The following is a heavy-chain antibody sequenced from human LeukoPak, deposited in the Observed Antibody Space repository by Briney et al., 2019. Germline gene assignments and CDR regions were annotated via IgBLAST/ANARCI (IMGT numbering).Heavy chain of an antibody. V-gene: IGHV3-9*01. CDR2: ISWDSGSI. Sequence: GGSLRLSCAASGFTFDDYAMHWVRQAPGKGLEWVSGISWDSGSIGYVDSVKGRFTISRDNAKNSLYLQMNSLRAEDTAVYYCARGRIAAAGTFDYWGQGTLVTVSS. CDR1: GFTFDDYA. CDR3: ARGRIAAAGTFDY. J-gene: IGHJ4*02. D-gene: IGHD6-13*01.